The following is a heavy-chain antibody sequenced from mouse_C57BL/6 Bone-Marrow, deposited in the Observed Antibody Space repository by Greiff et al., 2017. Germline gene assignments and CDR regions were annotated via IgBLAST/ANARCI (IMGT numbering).Heavy chain of an antibody. Sequence: EVKLMESGGGLVQPGGSMKLSCVASGFTFSNYWMNWVRQSPEKGLEWVAQIRLKSDNYATHYAESVKGRFTISRDDSKSSVYLQMTNLRAEDTGIYYCDRYDYDWFAYWGQGTRVTVSA. J-gene: IGHJ3*01. D-gene: IGHD2-4*01. CDR1: GFTFSNYW. V-gene: IGHV6-3*01. CDR3: DRYDYDWFAY. CDR2: IRLKSDNYAT.